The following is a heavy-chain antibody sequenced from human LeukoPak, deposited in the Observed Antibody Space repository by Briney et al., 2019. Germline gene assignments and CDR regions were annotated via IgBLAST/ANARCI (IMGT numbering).Heavy chain of an antibody. CDR1: GFTFSSSA. D-gene: IGHD1-26*01. V-gene: IGHV3-23*01. CDR2: ISASGGST. CDR3: AKGQRWESPHYLDS. Sequence: GGSLRLSCAASGFTFSSSAMSWVRQVPGKGLEWVSGISASGGSTYYADSVRGRFTTSRDNSKNTLYVQMNSLRDEDTAVYYCAKGQRWESPHYLDSWGQGTLDTVSS. J-gene: IGHJ4*02.